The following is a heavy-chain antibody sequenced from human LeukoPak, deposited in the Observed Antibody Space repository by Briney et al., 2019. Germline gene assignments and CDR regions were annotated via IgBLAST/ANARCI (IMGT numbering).Heavy chain of an antibody. Sequence: WETLSLTCAVSGGSLSGKYWTWIRQPPGKGLEWIGEITYSGSIYYNPSLKSRVTISVDTSKNRFSLKLNSVTAADTAVYYCARDLMTWGQGTLVTVSS. CDR1: GGSLSGKY. CDR2: ITYSGSI. V-gene: IGHV4-34*01. CDR3: ARDLMT. J-gene: IGHJ4*02.